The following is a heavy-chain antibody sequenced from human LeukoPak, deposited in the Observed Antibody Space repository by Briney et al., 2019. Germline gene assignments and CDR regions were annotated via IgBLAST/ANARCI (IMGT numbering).Heavy chain of an antibody. CDR2: IYYSGST. V-gene: IGHV4-59*01. CDR1: GGSISSYY. CDR3: ARTFTHTDDYYYYYYMDV. Sequence: SETLSLTCTVSGGSISSYYWSWIRQPPGKGLEWIGYIYYSGSTNYNPSLKSRVTISVDTSKNQFSLKLSSVTAADTAVYYCARTFTHTDDYYYYYYMDVWGKGTTVTVSS. J-gene: IGHJ6*03.